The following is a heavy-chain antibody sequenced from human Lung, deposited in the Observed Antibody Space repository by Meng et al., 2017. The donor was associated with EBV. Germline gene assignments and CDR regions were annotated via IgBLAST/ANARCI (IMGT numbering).Heavy chain of an antibody. V-gene: IGHV4-34*01. D-gene: IGHD3-10*01. J-gene: IGHJ4*02. CDR2: INHSGST. CDR3: ARVTLWFGELEY. CDR1: AGAFSGYY. Sequence: QVQPKQWWQRLFKPPEILSLHCAVYAGAFSGYYCSWIRQPPGKGLEWIGEINHSGSTNYNPSLKSRVTISVDTPKNQFSLKLSSVTAADTAVYYCARVTLWFGELEYWGQGTLVTVSS.